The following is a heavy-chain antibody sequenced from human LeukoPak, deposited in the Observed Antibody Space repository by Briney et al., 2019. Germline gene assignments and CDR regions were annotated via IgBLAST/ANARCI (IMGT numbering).Heavy chain of an antibody. J-gene: IGHJ4*02. CDR3: ARYNSLLRGVTTSDY. V-gene: IGHV1-18*01. CDR1: GYTFSNYG. CDR2: ISGHNGDV. Sequence: GASVTVSCKASGYTFSNYGINGVRQAPGQGVEGMGTISGHNGDVNYAPKFQGSVTLTTATSTTTAYMELKSLRFDDTAVYYCARYNSLLRGVTTSDYWGQGTLVTVSS. D-gene: IGHD3-10*01.